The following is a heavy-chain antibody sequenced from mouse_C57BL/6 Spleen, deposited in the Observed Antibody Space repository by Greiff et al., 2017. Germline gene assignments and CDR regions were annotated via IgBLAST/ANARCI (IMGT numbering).Heavy chain of an antibody. CDR1: VFTFTSYW. CDR2: IHPNSGST. Sequence: VQLQQPGAELVKPGASVTLSCKASVFTFTSYWMHWVKQRPGQGLEWIGMIHPNSGSTNYNEKFKSKATLTVDKSSSTAYMQLRSLTSEDSAVYDGARSNYSNSFAYWGQGTLVTVSA. V-gene: IGHV1-64*01. CDR3: ARSNYSNSFAY. J-gene: IGHJ3*01. D-gene: IGHD2-5*01.